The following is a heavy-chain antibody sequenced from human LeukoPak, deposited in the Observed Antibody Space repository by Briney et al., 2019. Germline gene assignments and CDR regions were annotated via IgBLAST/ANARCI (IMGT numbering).Heavy chain of an antibody. D-gene: IGHD3-10*01. CDR2: IYTSGST. J-gene: IGHJ5*02. CDR3: ARVRITLVRGVIRYNWFDP. Sequence: SETLSLTCTVSGGSISSYYWSWIRQPPGKGLEWIGYIYTSGSTNYNPSLKSRVTISVDTSKNQFSLKLSSVTAADTAVYYCARVRITLVRGVIRYNWFDPWGQGTLVTVSS. CDR1: GGSISSYY. V-gene: IGHV4-4*09.